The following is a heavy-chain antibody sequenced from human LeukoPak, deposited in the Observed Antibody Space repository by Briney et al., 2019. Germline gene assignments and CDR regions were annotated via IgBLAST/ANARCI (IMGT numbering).Heavy chain of an antibody. D-gene: IGHD2-8*01. CDR2: IYHSGST. J-gene: IGHJ4*02. CDR1: GYSISSGYY. Sequence: KPSETLSLTCAVSGYSISSGYYWGWSRQPPGRGREWIGSIYHSGSTYYNPSLKSRVTISVDTSKNQFSLKLSSVTAADTAVYYCARRVAFCTNGVCYLPPEHFDYWGQGTLVTVSS. V-gene: IGHV4-38-2*01. CDR3: ARRVAFCTNGVCYLPPEHFDY.